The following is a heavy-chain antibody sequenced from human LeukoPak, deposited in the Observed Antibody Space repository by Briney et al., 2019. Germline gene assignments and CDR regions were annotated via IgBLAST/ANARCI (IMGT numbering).Heavy chain of an antibody. J-gene: IGHJ4*02. D-gene: IGHD2-2*01. Sequence: PSETLSLTCTVSGGSISSYYWSWIRQPPGKGLEWIGYIYYSGSTNYTPSLKSRVTISVDTSKNQFPLKLSSVTAADTAVYYCAREYCSRTSCYFDYWGQGTLVTVSS. CDR2: IYYSGST. CDR1: GGSISSYY. V-gene: IGHV4-59*01. CDR3: AREYCSRTSCYFDY.